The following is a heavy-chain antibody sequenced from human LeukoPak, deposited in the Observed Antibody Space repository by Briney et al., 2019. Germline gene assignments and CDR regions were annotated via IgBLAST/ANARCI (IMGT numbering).Heavy chain of an antibody. CDR2: VQSEGSSE. J-gene: IGHJ3*01. D-gene: IGHD3-10*01. V-gene: IGHV3-30*02. CDR3: AKVLSFAFDF. CDR1: GFTFNNFA. Sequence: PGGSLRLSCAASGFTFNNFAMHWVPQAPGKGLEWVAFVQSEGSSEYYADSVKGRFTISRDNSKHTVFLHMNSLRTEDTAVYYCAKVLSFAFDFWGQGTMVTVSS.